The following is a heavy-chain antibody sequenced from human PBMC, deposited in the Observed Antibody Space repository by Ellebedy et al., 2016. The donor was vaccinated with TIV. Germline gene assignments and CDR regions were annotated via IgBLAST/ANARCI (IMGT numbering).Heavy chain of an antibody. D-gene: IGHD3-10*01. J-gene: IGHJ6*02. CDR1: GGTFSSYA. CDR2: IIPIFGTA. Sequence: AASVKVSCKASGGTFSSYAISWVRQAPGQGLEWMGGIIPIFGTANYAQKFQGRVTITADESTSTAYMELSSLRSEDTAVYYCARDQWFGESHTPTHYGMDVWGQGTTVTVSS. CDR3: ARDQWFGESHTPTHYGMDV. V-gene: IGHV1-69*13.